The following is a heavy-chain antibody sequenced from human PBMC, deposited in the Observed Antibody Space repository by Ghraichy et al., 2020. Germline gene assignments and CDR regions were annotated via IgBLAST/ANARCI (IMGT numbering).Heavy chain of an antibody. D-gene: IGHD1-26*01. CDR2: IYSGTNT. V-gene: IGHV3-53*01. J-gene: IGHJ4*02. CDR3: ARETPPVGGGLDLDY. CDR1: GFSVGTNY. Sequence: GGSLRLSCVASGFSVGTNYMSWVRQAPGKGLEWVSIIYSGTNTYYRDSVKGRFIISRDTSKNTLDLQMNSLRAEDTAVYFCARETPPVGGGLDLDYWGQGARATGSS.